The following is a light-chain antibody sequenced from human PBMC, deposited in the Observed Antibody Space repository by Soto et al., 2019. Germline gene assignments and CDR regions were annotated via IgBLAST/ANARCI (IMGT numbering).Light chain of an antibody. CDR3: QQYGSSSFT. Sequence: EIVLTQSPGTMSLSPGERATLSCRASQSVSSDYLAWYQQKPGLAPRLLIYGASVRATGIPDRFSGSGSGTDFTLTISSLEPEDLAVYYCQQYGSSSFTFGQGTKLEIK. J-gene: IGKJ2*01. CDR2: GAS. V-gene: IGKV3-20*01. CDR1: QSVSSDY.